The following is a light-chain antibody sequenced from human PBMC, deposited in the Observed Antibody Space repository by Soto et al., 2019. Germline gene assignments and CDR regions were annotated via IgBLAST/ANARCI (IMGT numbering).Light chain of an antibody. V-gene: IGKV1-5*01. CDR2: DAS. Sequence: DIQMTQSPSTLSASVGDRVTITCRASQSISSWLAWYQQKPGKAPKLLISDASNLQSGVPSRFNGTGSGTEFALTIISQQPEDIETYDCQQYYSYSNSFGQGKKLEI. CDR3: QQYYSYSNS. J-gene: IGKJ2*01. CDR1: QSISSW.